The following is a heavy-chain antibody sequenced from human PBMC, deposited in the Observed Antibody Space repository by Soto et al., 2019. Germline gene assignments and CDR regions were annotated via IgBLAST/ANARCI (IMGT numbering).Heavy chain of an antibody. J-gene: IGHJ4*02. CDR1: GYTFTSYD. CDR3: ARRAETNGWNGFGADKYYFDF. D-gene: IGHD1-1*01. V-gene: IGHV1-8*01. CDR2: MNPNTGNS. Sequence: QVQLVQSGAEVRKPGASVKVSCEASGYTFTSYDIYWVRQATGQGLEWMGWMNPNTGNSGYAQKFQGRVTMTSDTSISTANMEVSSVRSEDSAVYYCARRAETNGWNGFGADKYYFDFWGQGTLVTVSS.